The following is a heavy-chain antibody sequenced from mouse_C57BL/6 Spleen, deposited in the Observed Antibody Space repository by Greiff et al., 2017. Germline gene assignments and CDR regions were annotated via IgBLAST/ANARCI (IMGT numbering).Heavy chain of an antibody. D-gene: IGHD2-10*02. CDR3: ARLGYGNYVAY. Sequence: EVHLVESGGGLVKPGGSLKLSCAASGFTFSSYAMSWVRQTPEKRLEWVATISDGGSYTYYPDNVKGRFTISRDNAKNNLYLQMSHLKSEDTAMYYCARLGYGNYVAYWGQGTLVTVSA. CDR1: GFTFSSYA. J-gene: IGHJ3*01. V-gene: IGHV5-4*01. CDR2: ISDGGSYT.